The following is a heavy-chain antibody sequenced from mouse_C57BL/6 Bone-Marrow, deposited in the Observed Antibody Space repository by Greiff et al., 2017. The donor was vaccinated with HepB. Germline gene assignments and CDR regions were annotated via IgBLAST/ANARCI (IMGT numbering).Heavy chain of an antibody. CDR2: ISSGSSTI. CDR1: GFTFSDYG. CDR3: ARQAHYYYGSSYVYYAMDY. J-gene: IGHJ4*01. V-gene: IGHV5-17*01. Sequence: EVQRVESGGGLVKPGGSLKLSCAASGFTFSDYGMHWVRQAPEKGLEWVAYISSGSSTIYYADTVKGRFTISRDNAKNTLFLQMTSLRSEDTAMYYCARQAHYYYGSSYVYYAMDYWGQGTSVTVSS. D-gene: IGHD1-1*01.